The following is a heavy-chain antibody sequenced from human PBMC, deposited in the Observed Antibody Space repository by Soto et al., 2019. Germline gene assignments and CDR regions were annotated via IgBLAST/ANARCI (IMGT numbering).Heavy chain of an antibody. D-gene: IGHD6-6*01. V-gene: IGHV3-7*02. CDR2: IKPDGSEK. Sequence: PGGSLRLSCAASGFTFSSHWMSWVRQAPGKGLEWVANIKPDGSEKWYVDSVKGRFTISRDNAKNSLYLQMNSLRAEDTAVYYCARSIAARLNWFDPWGQGTLVTVSS. CDR1: GFTFSSHW. CDR3: ARSIAARLNWFDP. J-gene: IGHJ5*02.